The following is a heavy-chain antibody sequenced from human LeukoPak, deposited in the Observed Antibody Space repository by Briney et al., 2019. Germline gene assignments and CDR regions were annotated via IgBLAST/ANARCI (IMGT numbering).Heavy chain of an antibody. V-gene: IGHV3-53*01. CDR2: IYIGGNT. CDR3: AREDSSGSYPGYYYGMDV. J-gene: IGHJ6*02. Sequence: GGSLRLSCAASEFTVSSNYMHWVRQAPGKGLEWVSLIYIGGNTFYADSVKGRFTISRDNSKNTLYLQMNSLRAEDTAVYYCAREDSSGSYPGYYYGMDVWGQGTTVTVSS. CDR1: EFTVSSNY. D-gene: IGHD3-10*01.